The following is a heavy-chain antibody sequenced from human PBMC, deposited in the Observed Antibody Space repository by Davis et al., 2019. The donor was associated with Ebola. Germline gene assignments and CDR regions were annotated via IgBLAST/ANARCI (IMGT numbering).Heavy chain of an antibody. Sequence: PGGSLRLSCAASGFTFSSYEMNWVRQAPGKGLEWVSYISSSGSTIYYADSVKGRFTISRDNAKNSLYLQMNSLRAEDTAVYYCARDLTGTTALTAYYYYGMDVWGQGTTVTVSS. CDR3: ARDLTGTTALTAYYYYGMDV. V-gene: IGHV3-48*03. J-gene: IGHJ6*02. D-gene: IGHD1-7*01. CDR2: ISSSGSTI. CDR1: GFTFSSYE.